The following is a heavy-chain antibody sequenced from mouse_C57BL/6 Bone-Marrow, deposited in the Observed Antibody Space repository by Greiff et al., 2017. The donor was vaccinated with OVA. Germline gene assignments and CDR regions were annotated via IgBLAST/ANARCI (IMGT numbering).Heavy chain of an antibody. V-gene: IGHV5-4*03. CDR2: ISDGGSYT. CDR1: GFTFSSYA. Sequence: EVKLMESGGGLVKPGGSLKLSCAASGFTFSSYAMSWVRQTPEKRLEWVATISDGGSYTYYPDNVKGRFTISRDNAKNNLYLQMSHMKSEDTAMYYCARVGYWGQGTTLTVSS. J-gene: IGHJ2*01. CDR3: ARVGY.